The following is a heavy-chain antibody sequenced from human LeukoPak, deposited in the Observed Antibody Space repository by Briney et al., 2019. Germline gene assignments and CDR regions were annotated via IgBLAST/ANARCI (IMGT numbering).Heavy chain of an antibody. CDR3: ARQKWEQQGRDYYFNGLDV. J-gene: IGHJ6*02. CDR1: IGSISSSKW. V-gene: IGHV4-4*02. CDR2: IYLYGTT. Sequence: SETLSLTCSVSIGSISSSKWWSWVRQSPVKGLEWIGEIYLYGTTNYNPSFTSRVTMSVDRSRNQFSLKLTSVTAADTAVYYCARQKWEQQGRDYYFNGLDVWGPGTTVIVPS. D-gene: IGHD1/OR15-1a*01.